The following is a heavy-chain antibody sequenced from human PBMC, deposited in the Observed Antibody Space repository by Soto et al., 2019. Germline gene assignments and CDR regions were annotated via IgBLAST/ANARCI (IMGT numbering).Heavy chain of an antibody. CDR2: ISYDGSNK. D-gene: IGHD2-21*01. CDR1: GFSFSTYG. CDR3: AKGISRIYPYAMDV. V-gene: IGHV3-30*18. Sequence: QVQLVESGGGVVQPGRSLRLSCAASGFSFSTYGMHWVRQAPGKGLEWVALISYDGSNKYYADSVKGRFTISRDNSKDTLDLQRDSLRAEDTAVYYFAKGISRIYPYAMDVWGLGTTVTVSS. J-gene: IGHJ6*02.